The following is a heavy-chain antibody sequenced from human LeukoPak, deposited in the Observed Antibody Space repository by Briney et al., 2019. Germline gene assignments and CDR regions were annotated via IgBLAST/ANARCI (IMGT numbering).Heavy chain of an antibody. D-gene: IGHD3-9*01. Sequence: GESLKISCKGSGYSFTSHWIGWVRQMPGKGLEWMGIIYPGDSDTRYSPSFQGQVTMSADKSISTAYLQWSSLKASDTAIYYCARRNDIFFDYWGQGALVTVSS. J-gene: IGHJ4*02. CDR1: GYSFTSHW. V-gene: IGHV5-51*01. CDR2: IYPGDSDT. CDR3: ARRNDIFFDY.